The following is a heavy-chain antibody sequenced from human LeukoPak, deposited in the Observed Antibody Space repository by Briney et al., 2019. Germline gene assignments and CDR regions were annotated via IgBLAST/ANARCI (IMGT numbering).Heavy chain of an antibody. CDR1: GYTFTGYY. CDR3: ARANALYCSSTSCLFDY. V-gene: IGHV1-2*04. J-gene: IGHJ4*02. CDR2: INPNSGGT. Sequence: ASVKVSCKASGYTFTGYYVHWVRQARGQGLEWMGWINPNSGGTYSAQKFQGWVTMTRDTSISTAYMELSRLTSDDTAVYYCARANALYCSSTSCLFDYWGQGTLLTVSS. D-gene: IGHD2-2*01.